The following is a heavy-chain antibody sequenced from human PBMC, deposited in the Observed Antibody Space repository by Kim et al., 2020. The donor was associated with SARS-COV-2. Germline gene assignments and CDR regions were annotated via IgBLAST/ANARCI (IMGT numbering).Heavy chain of an antibody. CDR3: AIGGNSDPFDY. D-gene: IGHD2-21*02. CDR2: INHSGST. CDR1: GGSFSGYY. J-gene: IGHJ4*02. V-gene: IGHV4-34*01. Sequence: SETLSLTCAVYGGSFSGYYWSWIRQPPGKGLEWIGEINHSGSTNYNPSLKSRVTISVDTSKNQFSLKLSSVTAADTAVYYCAIGGNSDPFDYWGQGTLVTVSS.